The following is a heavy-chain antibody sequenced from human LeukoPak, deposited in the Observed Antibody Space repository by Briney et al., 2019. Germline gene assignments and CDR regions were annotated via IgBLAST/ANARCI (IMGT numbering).Heavy chain of an antibody. D-gene: IGHD5-18*01. Sequence: PSETLSLTCTVSGGSISSYYWSWIRQPPGNGLEWIGYIYYSGSTNYNPSLKSRVTISVDTSKNQFSLKLSSVTAADTAVYYCAAGPDTAMVGAFDIWGQGTMVTVSS. V-gene: IGHV4-59*01. CDR3: AAGPDTAMVGAFDI. J-gene: IGHJ3*02. CDR1: GGSISSYY. CDR2: IYYSGST.